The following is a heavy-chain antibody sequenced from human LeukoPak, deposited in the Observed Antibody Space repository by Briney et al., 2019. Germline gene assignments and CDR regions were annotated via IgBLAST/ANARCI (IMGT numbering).Heavy chain of an antibody. Sequence: QSGGSLRLSCAASGFTFSSYAMSWVRQAPGKGLEWVAVISYDGSNKYYADSVKGRFTISRDNSKNTLYLQMNSLRAEDTAVYYCARDLTIYASSSWYRLTFDYWGQGTLVTVSS. CDR2: ISYDGSNK. D-gene: IGHD6-13*01. CDR3: ARDLTIYASSSWYRLTFDY. J-gene: IGHJ4*02. V-gene: IGHV3-30*04. CDR1: GFTFSSYA.